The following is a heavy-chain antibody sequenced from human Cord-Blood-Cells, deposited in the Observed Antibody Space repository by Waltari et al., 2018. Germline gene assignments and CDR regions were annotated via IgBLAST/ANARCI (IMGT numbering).Heavy chain of an antibody. CDR3: ARAPPYYDFWSVLYYYGMDV. J-gene: IGHJ6*02. V-gene: IGHV1-8*01. Sequence: QVQLVQSGAEVKKPGASVKVSCKASGYTFTSYDINWVRQATGQGLEWMGWVKPLDGNTGYAQKNQGKVPMTRNTLISTAYMGQRSLRAEDTAGYYCARAPPYYDFWSVLYYYGMDVWGQGTTVTVAS. CDR1: GYTFTSYD. D-gene: IGHD3-3*01. CDR2: VKPLDGNT.